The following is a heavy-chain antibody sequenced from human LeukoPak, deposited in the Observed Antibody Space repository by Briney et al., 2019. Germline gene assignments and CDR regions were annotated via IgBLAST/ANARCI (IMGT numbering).Heavy chain of an antibody. CDR3: ARDRVGIPPRFDP. CDR2: ISIYNGNT. D-gene: IGHD2-21*01. CDR1: GYTFTNYG. V-gene: IGHV1-18*01. J-gene: IGHJ5*02. Sequence: ASVKVSCKASGYTFTNYGISWVRQAPGQGLEWMGWISIYNGNTDYAQKLRGRVTMTTDTSTSTAYMELRSLRSDDTAVYYCARDRVGIPPRFDPWGQGTLVTVSS.